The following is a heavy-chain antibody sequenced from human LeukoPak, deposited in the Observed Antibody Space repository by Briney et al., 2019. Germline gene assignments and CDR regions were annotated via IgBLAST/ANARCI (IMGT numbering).Heavy chain of an antibody. Sequence: SETQSLTCTVSGGSISNYYWSWVRQPPGKGLEWIGYIYYSGSTTYNPSLKSRVTISVGTSKNQFSLKLSSVTAADTAVYYYARRTYFDLWGRGTLVTVSS. CDR3: ARRTYFDL. CDR2: IYYSGST. V-gene: IGHV4-59*08. CDR1: GGSISNYY. J-gene: IGHJ2*01.